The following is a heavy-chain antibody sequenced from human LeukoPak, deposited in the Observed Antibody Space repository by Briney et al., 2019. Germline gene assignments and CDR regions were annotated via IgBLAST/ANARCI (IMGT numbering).Heavy chain of an antibody. CDR1: GGSSSSSSYY. CDR2: IYYSGST. J-gene: IGHJ5*02. V-gene: IGHV4-39*07. CDR3: ARDLPQVVPAAISWFDP. Sequence: SETLSLTCTVSGGSSSSSSYYWGWIRQPPGKGLEWIGSIYYSGSTYYNPSLKSRVTISVDTSKNQFSLKLSSVTAADTAVYYCARDLPQVVPAAISWFDPWGQGTLVTVSS. D-gene: IGHD2-2*02.